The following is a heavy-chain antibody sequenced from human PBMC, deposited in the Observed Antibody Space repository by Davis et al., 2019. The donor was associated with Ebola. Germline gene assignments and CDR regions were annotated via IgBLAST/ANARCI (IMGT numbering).Heavy chain of an antibody. CDR2: ISSSSSYI. CDR1: GFTFSSYS. J-gene: IGHJ6*02. D-gene: IGHD4-23*01. V-gene: IGHV3-21*01. Sequence: GGSLRLSCAASGFTFSSYSMNWVRQAPGKGLEWVSSISSSSSYIYYADSVKGRFTISRDNAKNSLYLQMNSLRAEDTAVYYCARARAYGGNRYYYYGMDVWGQGTTVTVSS. CDR3: ARARAYGGNRYYYYGMDV.